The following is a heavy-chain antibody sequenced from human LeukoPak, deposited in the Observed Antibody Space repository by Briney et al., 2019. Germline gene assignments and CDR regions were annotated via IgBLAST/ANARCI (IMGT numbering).Heavy chain of an antibody. Sequence: PGGSLRFSCAASGFTFSSYEMNWVRQAPGKGLEWVSYISSSGSTIYYADSVKGRFTISRDNAKNSLYLQMNSLRAEDTAVYYCARARGDTAMATFDYWGQGTLVTVSS. CDR1: GFTFSSYE. CDR3: ARARGDTAMATFDY. D-gene: IGHD5-18*01. CDR2: ISSSGSTI. J-gene: IGHJ4*02. V-gene: IGHV3-48*03.